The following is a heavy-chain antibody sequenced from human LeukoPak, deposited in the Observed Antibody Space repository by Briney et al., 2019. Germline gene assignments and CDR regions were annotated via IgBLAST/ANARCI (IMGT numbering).Heavy chain of an antibody. CDR1: GFTFSSYW. J-gene: IGHJ4*02. CDR3: ARTPRANLEWLPSFDY. Sequence: HPGGSLRLSCAASGFTFSSYWMTWVRRAPGKGLEWVANIKQDGSEKYYVDSVKGRFTISRDNAKNSLYLQMNSLRAEDTAVYYCARTPRANLEWLPSFDYWGQGTLVTVSS. CDR2: IKQDGSEK. V-gene: IGHV3-7*03. D-gene: IGHD3-3*01.